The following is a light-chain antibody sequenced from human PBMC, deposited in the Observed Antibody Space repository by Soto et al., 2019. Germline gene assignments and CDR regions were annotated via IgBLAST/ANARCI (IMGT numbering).Light chain of an antibody. CDR1: QSVSSN. CDR3: QQYGSSPRT. V-gene: IGKV3-20*01. CDR2: GAS. J-gene: IGKJ1*01. Sequence: EIVMTQSPATLSLFPGERATLSCRASQSVSSNLGWYQHKPGQAPRLLIYGASSRATGIPDRFSGSGSGTDFTLTISRLEPEDFAVNYCQQYGSSPRTFGQGTKVDIK.